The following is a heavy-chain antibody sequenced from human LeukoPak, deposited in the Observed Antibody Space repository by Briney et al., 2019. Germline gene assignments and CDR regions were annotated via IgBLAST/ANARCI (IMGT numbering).Heavy chain of an antibody. CDR1: GFTFSSYS. J-gene: IGHJ4*02. CDR2: IGISSGNT. CDR3: ARDTKYAFDN. D-gene: IGHD2-2*01. V-gene: IGHV3-48*01. Sequence: GGSLRLSCAASGFTFSSYSINWVRQAPGKGLEWISYIGISSGNTKYADSVKGRFTISGDKAKNSVYFQMNSLRVEDTAVYYCARDTKYAFDNWGQGTLVTVSS.